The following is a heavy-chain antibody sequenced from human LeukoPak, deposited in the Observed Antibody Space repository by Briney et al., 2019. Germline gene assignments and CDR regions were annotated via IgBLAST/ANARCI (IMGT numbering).Heavy chain of an antibody. V-gene: IGHV3-7*01. J-gene: IGHJ4*02. CDR2: INEDGSET. CDR1: GFTFSWSW. CDR3: TQSLDY. Sequence: GGSLRLSCAASGFTFSWSWMDWVRQAPGKGLEWVANINEDGSETSYVDSVKGRFTISRDNAKNSLYLQMDSLRVEDTAIYYCTQSLDYWGQGTLVTVSS.